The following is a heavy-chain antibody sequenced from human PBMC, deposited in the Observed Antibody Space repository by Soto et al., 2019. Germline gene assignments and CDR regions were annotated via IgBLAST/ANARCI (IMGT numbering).Heavy chain of an antibody. CDR1: GGSISSSSYY. CDR2: IYYSGST. Sequence: QLQLQESGPGLVKPSETLSLTCTVSGGSISSSSYYWGWIRQPPGKGLEWIGSIYYSGSTYYNPSLKSRVTISVDTSKNQFSLKLSSVTAADTAVYYCARTRLIEWLVRGDGAFDIWGQGTMVTVSS. J-gene: IGHJ3*02. V-gene: IGHV4-39*01. CDR3: ARTRLIEWLVRGDGAFDI. D-gene: IGHD6-19*01.